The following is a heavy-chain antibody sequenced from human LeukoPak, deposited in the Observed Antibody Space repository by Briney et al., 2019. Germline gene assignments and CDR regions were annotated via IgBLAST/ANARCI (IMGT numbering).Heavy chain of an antibody. D-gene: IGHD6-6*01. CDR3: TTDRGIAGRPLSDY. Sequence: GWVRQAPXXGLXXVGRVKSKTAGGTTDYAVPVQGRFTISRDDSKNTLYLQLNSLKSEDTAQYYCTTDRGIAGRPLSDYWGQGISVTVSS. V-gene: IGHV3-15*01. CDR2: VKSKTAGGTT. J-gene: IGHJ4*02.